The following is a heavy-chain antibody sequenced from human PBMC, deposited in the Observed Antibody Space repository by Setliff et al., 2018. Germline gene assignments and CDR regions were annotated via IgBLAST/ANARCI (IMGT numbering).Heavy chain of an antibody. CDR3: TVYNTGSSKDHY. V-gene: IGHV4-34*01. J-gene: IGHJ4*02. CDR1: GGSFSGYY. Sequence: SETLSLTCAVYGGSFSGYYWNWIRQPPGKGLEWIGEINHSGSTNYNPSLKSRVTISVDTSKNQFSLKLSSVTAADTALYYCTVYNTGSSKDHYWGQGTPV. D-gene: IGHD2-8*02. CDR2: INHSGST.